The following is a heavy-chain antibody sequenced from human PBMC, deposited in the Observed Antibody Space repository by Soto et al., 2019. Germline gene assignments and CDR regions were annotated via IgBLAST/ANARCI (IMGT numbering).Heavy chain of an antibody. D-gene: IGHD5-12*01. J-gene: IGHJ4*02. CDR2: IYHTGST. Sequence: SETLSLTCTASGGSISGYYWNWIRQPPGKGLEWIGYIYHTGSTNSNPPLKSRVTISVDTSKNQFSLKLRSVTAADTAVYYCARAGRDGYNGLLDYWGQGTLVTVSS. CDR3: ARAGRDGYNGLLDY. CDR1: GGSISGYY. V-gene: IGHV4-59*01.